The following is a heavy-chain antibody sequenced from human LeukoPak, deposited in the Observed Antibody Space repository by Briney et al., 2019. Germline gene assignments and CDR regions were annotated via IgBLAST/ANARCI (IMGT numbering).Heavy chain of an antibody. CDR2: ISSSGSTI. V-gene: IGHV3-48*03. CDR1: GFTFSNYE. Sequence: PGGSLRLSRAPSGFTFSNYEMNWARQAPGKGLEWVSYISSSGSTIYYADSVKGRFTISRDNAKNSLYLQMNSLRAEDTAVYYCAQIYTYGSSQFDYCGQGTLVTVSS. CDR3: AQIYTYGSSQFDY. J-gene: IGHJ4*02. D-gene: IGHD5-18*01.